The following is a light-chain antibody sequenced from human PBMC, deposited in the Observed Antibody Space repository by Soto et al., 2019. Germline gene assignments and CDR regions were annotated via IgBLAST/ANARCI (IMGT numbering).Light chain of an antibody. Sequence: DIVLTQSPATLSLSPGERATLSCRASQSVSSYLAWYQQKPGQAPRLLISDASNRATGIPARFSGSGSGTDFTLTISSLDPEDFAFYYCQQRINWPRTFGQGTKVEIK. CDR1: QSVSSY. J-gene: IGKJ1*01. CDR3: QQRINWPRT. V-gene: IGKV3-11*01. CDR2: DAS.